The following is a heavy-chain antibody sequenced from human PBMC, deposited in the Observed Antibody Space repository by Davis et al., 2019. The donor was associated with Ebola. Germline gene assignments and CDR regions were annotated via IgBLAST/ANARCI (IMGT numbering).Heavy chain of an antibody. CDR2: ISYSGST. V-gene: IGHV4-61*01. D-gene: IGHD2-21*02. CDR1: GGSIRSDNYY. CDR3: ARWGLGVTPNWYFDL. J-gene: IGHJ2*01. Sequence: SETLSLTCSVSGGSIRSDNYYWDWIRQPPGKGLEWIGFISYSGSTNYNPSLKSRVTISVDTSTNQFSLKLTSVTAADTAVYYCARWGLGVTPNWYFDLWCRGTLVSVS.